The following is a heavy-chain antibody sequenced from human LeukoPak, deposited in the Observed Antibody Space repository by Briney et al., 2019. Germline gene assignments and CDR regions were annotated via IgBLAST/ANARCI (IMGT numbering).Heavy chain of an antibody. CDR3: AREDRGYGDHLNWFDS. CDR2: IYYSGST. V-gene: IGHV4-39*02. D-gene: IGHD4-17*01. Sequence: SETLSLTCTVSGGSISSSSYYWGWIRQPPGKGLEWIGSIYYSGSTYYNPSLKSRVTISVDTSKNQFSLKLSSVTAADTAVYYCAREDRGYGDHLNWFDSWGQGTLVTVSS. CDR1: GGSISSSSYY. J-gene: IGHJ5*01.